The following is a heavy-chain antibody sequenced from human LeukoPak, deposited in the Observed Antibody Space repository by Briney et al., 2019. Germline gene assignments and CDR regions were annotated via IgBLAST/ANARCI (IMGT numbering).Heavy chain of an antibody. Sequence: PGGSLRLSCAASGFTFSSYAMSWVRQAPGTGLEWVSAISGSGGSTYYADSVKGRFTISRDNSKNTLYLQMNSLRAEDTAVYYCAKPAGGRNYGDYLHAFDIWGQGTMVTVSS. D-gene: IGHD4-17*01. V-gene: IGHV3-23*01. CDR3: AKPAGGRNYGDYLHAFDI. J-gene: IGHJ3*02. CDR2: ISGSGGST. CDR1: GFTFSSYA.